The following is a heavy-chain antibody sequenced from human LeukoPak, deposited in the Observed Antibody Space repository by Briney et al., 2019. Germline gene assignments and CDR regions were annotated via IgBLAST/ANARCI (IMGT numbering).Heavy chain of an antibody. CDR2: IYHSGST. Sequence: SETLSLTCTVSGGSISSGGYYWSWIRQPPGKGLEWIGYIYHSGSTNYNPSLKSRVTMSVDTSKNQFSLKLSSVTAADTAVYYCARGAASSHAFDIWGQGTMVTVSS. V-gene: IGHV4-61*08. J-gene: IGHJ3*02. CDR1: GGSISSGGYY. D-gene: IGHD6-19*01. CDR3: ARGAASSHAFDI.